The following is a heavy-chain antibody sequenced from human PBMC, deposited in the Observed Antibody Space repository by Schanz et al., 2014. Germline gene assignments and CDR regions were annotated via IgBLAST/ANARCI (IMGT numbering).Heavy chain of an antibody. V-gene: IGHV3-21*01. CDR2: ITSRNDV. Sequence: EEQMVESGGGLVKPGGSLILSCAASRLTFANESLHWVRQAPCTVLSWVSVITSRNDVFSIDSVRGRFTIFRDNPKKSAYLQMNSLRADDTAVYYCSRGIVGGLDCWGQGTLVTVSS. D-gene: IGHD3-16*01. CDR3: SRGIVGGLDC. J-gene: IGHJ4*02. CDR1: RLTFANES.